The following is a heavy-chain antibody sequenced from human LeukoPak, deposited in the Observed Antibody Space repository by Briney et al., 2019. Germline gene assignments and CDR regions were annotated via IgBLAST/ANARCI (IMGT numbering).Heavy chain of an antibody. CDR2: IYYSGST. J-gene: IGHJ6*03. Sequence: SETLSLTCTVSGGSISSYYWSWIRQPPGKGLEWIGYIYYSGSTNYNPSLKSRVTISVDTSKNQFSLKLSSVTAADTAVYYCARAVSWTDYYYYMDVWGKGTTVTISS. CDR1: GGSISSYY. D-gene: IGHD6-13*01. V-gene: IGHV4-59*01. CDR3: ARAVSWTDYYYYMDV.